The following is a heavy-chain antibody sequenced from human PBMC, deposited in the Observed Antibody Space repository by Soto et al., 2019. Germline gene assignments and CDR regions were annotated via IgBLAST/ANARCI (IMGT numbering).Heavy chain of an antibody. Sequence: GESLKISCKGSGYSFTSYWIGWVRQMPGKGLEWMGIIYPGDSDTRYSPSFQGQVTISADKSISTVYLQWSSLKASDTAMYYCGRPGYGELKYFDYWGQGTLVTVSS. J-gene: IGHJ4*02. CDR2: IYPGDSDT. CDR3: GRPGYGELKYFDY. CDR1: GYSFTSYW. V-gene: IGHV5-51*01. D-gene: IGHD4-17*01.